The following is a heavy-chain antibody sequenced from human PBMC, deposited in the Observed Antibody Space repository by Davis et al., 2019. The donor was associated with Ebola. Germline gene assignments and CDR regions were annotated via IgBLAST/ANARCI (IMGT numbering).Heavy chain of an antibody. J-gene: IGHJ5*02. D-gene: IGHD6-6*01. V-gene: IGHV4-39*01. CDR1: GGSISSSSYY. CDR3: ARQEQLGWFDP. Sequence: TLSLTCTVSGGSISSSSYYWGWIRQPPGKGLEWIGSSYYSGSTYYNPSLKSRVTISVDTSKNQFSLKLSSVTAADTAVYYCARQEQLGWFDPWGQGTLVTVSS. CDR2: SYYSGST.